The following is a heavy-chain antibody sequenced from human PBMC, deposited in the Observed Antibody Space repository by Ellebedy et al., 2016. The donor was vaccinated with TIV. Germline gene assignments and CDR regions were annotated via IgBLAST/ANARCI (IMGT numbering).Heavy chain of an antibody. J-gene: IGHJ5*02. D-gene: IGHD5-12*01. CDR2: IYYSGST. CDR1: GGSISSYY. CDR3: ARGGYSGYDRWFDP. Sequence: SETLSLTCTVSGGSISSYYWSWIRQPPGKGLEWIGYIYYSGSTNYNPSLKSRVTISVDTSKNQFSLKLSSVTAADTAVYYCARGGYSGYDRWFDPWGQGTLVTVSS. V-gene: IGHV4-59*12.